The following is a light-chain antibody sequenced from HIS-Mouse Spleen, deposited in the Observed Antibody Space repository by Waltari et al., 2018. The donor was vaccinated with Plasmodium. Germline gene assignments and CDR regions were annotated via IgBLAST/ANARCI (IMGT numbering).Light chain of an antibody. CDR2: AAS. CDR1: QGISSY. V-gene: IGKV1-9*01. Sequence: DIQLTQSPSLLSASVGDRVTLTCRSSQGISSYLAWYQQKPGKAPKLLIYAASTLQSGVPSRFSGSGSGTEFTLTISSLQPEDFATYYCQQLNSYPLTFGGGTKVEIK. J-gene: IGKJ4*01. CDR3: QQLNSYPLT.